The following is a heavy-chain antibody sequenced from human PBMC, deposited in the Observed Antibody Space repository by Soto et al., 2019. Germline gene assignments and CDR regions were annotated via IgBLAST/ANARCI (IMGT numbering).Heavy chain of an antibody. Sequence: LRLSCAGSGFTFSNYWMHWVRQTPGKGLVWVARINTDGGTTSYADSAKGRFTISRDNAMNILYLQMTSLRVEDTAAYHCARQTGLGATNYWGQGTLVTVSS. D-gene: IGHD1-26*01. V-gene: IGHV3-74*01. CDR3: ARQTGLGATNY. CDR2: INTDGGTT. J-gene: IGHJ4*02. CDR1: GFTFSNYW.